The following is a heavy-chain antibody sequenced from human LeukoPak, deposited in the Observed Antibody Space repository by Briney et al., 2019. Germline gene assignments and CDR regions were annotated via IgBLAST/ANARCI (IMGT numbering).Heavy chain of an antibody. D-gene: IGHD3-16*01. Sequence: SETLSVTCTVSGGSISSYYWSWIRQPPGKGLEWIGCIYYSGSTNYNPSLKSRVTISVDTSKNQFSLKLSSVTAADTAVYYCARGGIMNRSHYFDYWGQGTLVTVSS. J-gene: IGHJ4*02. V-gene: IGHV4-59*01. CDR2: IYYSGST. CDR1: GGSISSYY. CDR3: ARGGIMNRSHYFDY.